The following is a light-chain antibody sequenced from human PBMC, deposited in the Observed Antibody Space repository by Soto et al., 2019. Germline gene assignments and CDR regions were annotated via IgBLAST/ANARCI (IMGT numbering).Light chain of an antibody. J-gene: IGKJ2*01. CDR1: QSVSSAY. V-gene: IGKV3-20*01. CDR3: QQSGSSFYT. CDR2: GAS. Sequence: EIVLTQSPGTLSLSPGERATLSCRASQSVSSAYFAWYQQIPGQAPRLLIYGASSRATGIRDRLSGSGSGTNLSDTISGLEPEDFAVYYCQQSGSSFYTFGQGTKLEI.